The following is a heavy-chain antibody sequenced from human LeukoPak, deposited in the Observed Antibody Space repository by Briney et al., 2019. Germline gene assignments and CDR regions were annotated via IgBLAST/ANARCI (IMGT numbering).Heavy chain of an antibody. J-gene: IGHJ4*02. CDR2: IIPIFGTA. V-gene: IGHV1-69*05. CDR1: GGTFSSYA. Sequence: SVKVSCKASGGTFSSYAISWVRQAPGQGLEWMGGIIPIFGTANYAQKFQGRVTINTDESTSTAYMELSSLRSEDTAVYYCATTFYDSSGYYLSYFDYWGQGTLVTVSS. D-gene: IGHD3-22*01. CDR3: ATTFYDSSGYYLSYFDY.